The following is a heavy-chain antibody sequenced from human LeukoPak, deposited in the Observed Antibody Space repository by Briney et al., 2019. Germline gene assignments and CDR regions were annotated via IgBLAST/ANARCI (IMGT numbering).Heavy chain of an antibody. V-gene: IGHV3-30-3*01. J-gene: IGHJ4*02. CDR2: ISYDGSNK. D-gene: IGHD4-23*01. Sequence: GGSLRLSCAASGFTFSSYAMHWVRQAPGKGLEWVAVISYDGSNKYYADSVKGRFTISRDNSKNTLYLQMNSLRAEGTAVYYCARGYGGNSGRNYWGQGTLVTVSS. CDR3: ARGYGGNSGRNY. CDR1: GFTFSSYA.